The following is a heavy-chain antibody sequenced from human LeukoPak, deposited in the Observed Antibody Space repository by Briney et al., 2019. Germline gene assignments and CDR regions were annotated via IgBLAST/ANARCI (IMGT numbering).Heavy chain of an antibody. CDR2: ISGSGGST. D-gene: IGHD3-3*01. CDR3: AKGVEKYYDFWSGYYTTYYYYGMDV. CDR1: GFTFSSYA. V-gene: IGHV3-23*01. J-gene: IGHJ6*02. Sequence: GGSLRLSCAASGFTFSSYAMSWVRQAPGKGLEWVSAISGSGGSTYYADPVKGRFTISRDNSKNTLYLQMNSLRAEDTAVYYCAKGVEKYYDFWSGYYTTYYYYGMDVWGQGTTVTVSS.